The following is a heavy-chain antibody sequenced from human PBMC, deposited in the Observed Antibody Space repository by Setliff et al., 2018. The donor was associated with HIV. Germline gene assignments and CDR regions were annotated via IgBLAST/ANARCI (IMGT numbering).Heavy chain of an antibody. V-gene: IGHV4-59*11. Sequence: PSETLSLTCTVSGGSISSHYWSWIRQPPGKAPEWIGYVYNSGTTKYNPSLKSRVTISVDTSKNQFSLRLNSVTAADTAVYYCAKELAASGLGYFDSWGRGIQVTVSS. CDR3: AKELAASGLGYFDS. CDR2: VYNSGTT. D-gene: IGHD3-22*01. J-gene: IGHJ4*02. CDR1: GGSISSHY.